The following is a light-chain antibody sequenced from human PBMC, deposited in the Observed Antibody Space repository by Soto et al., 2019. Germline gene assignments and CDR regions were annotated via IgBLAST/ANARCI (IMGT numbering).Light chain of an antibody. CDR1: QSISNH. CDR2: AAS. Sequence: DIPITQSPSSLSASLVYRVITPCRASQSISNHLNWYQQKPGKAPKLLIFAASSLQSGVPSRFSGSRSGPDFTLTISSLQPEDFATYYCQQSYSSPPTFGQGTKVDI. CDR3: QQSYSSPPT. V-gene: IGKV1-39*01. J-gene: IGKJ1*01.